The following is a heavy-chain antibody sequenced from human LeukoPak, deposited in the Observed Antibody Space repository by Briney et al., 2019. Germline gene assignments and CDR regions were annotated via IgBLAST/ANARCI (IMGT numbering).Heavy chain of an antibody. Sequence: PGGSLRLSCTVSGFSFDRYWMHWVRQAPGKGLVLVSRISTDGTITDYVDSVKGRFTISRDNAKNTLYLQMNSLRAEDMALYYCARAADGYIDYWGQGTLVTVSS. V-gene: IGHV3-74*01. CDR2: ISTDGTIT. CDR3: ARAADGYIDY. CDR1: GFSFDRYW. J-gene: IGHJ4*02.